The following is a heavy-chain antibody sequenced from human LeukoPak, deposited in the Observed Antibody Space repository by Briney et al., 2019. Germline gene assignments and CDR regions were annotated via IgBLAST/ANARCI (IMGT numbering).Heavy chain of an antibody. D-gene: IGHD5-18*01. Sequence: PGGSLRLSCAASGFTFSSYWMSWVRQAPGKGLEWVANIKQDGSEKYYVDSVKGRFTISRDNNKNSLYLQVNGLRTDDTGLYYCVKGRRRGYAYGTLESWGQGTLVTVSS. CDR1: GFTFSSYW. J-gene: IGHJ4*02. V-gene: IGHV3-7*03. CDR3: VKGRRRGYAYGTLES. CDR2: IKQDGSEK.